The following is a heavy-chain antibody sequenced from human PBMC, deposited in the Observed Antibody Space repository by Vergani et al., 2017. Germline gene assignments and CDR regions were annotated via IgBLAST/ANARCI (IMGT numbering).Heavy chain of an antibody. V-gene: IGHV1-46*03. Sequence: QVPLVQSGAEVKKPGASVKVSCKASGYPFTSYYMHWVRPAPGQGLEWMGIINPSGGSTSYAQKFQGRVTMTRDTSTSTVYMELSSLRSEDTAVYYCASRNIAAAGTDAFDIWGQGTMVTVSS. J-gene: IGHJ3*02. CDR3: ASRNIAAAGTDAFDI. CDR2: INPSGGST. CDR1: GYPFTSYY. D-gene: IGHD6-13*01.